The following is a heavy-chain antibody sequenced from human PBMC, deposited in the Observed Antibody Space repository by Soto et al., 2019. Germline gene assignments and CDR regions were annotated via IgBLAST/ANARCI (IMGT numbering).Heavy chain of an antibody. CDR3: AREPPYYYYGMDV. J-gene: IGHJ6*02. CDR1: GFTFISYS. V-gene: IGHV3-48*02. CDR2: ISSSSSTI. Sequence: PGGSLTLSCGASGFTFISYSMNWVRQAPGKGLEWVSYISSSSSTIYYADSVKGRFTISRDNAKNSLYLQMNSLRDEDTAVYYCAREPPYYYYGMDVWGQGTTVTVSS.